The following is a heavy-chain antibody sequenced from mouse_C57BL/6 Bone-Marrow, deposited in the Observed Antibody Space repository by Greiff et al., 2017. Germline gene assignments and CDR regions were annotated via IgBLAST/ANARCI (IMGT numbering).Heavy chain of an antibody. CDR1: GYTFTSYG. J-gene: IGHJ2*01. CDR2: IYPRSGNT. CDR3: AIFRYGSSYHFDY. Sequence: QVQLQQSGAELARPGASVKLSCKASGYTFTSYGISWVKQRTGQGLEWIGEIYPRSGNTYYNEKFKGKATLTADKSSSTAYMELRSLTSAASAVYFCAIFRYGSSYHFDYWGQGTTLTVSS. V-gene: IGHV1-81*01. D-gene: IGHD1-1*01.